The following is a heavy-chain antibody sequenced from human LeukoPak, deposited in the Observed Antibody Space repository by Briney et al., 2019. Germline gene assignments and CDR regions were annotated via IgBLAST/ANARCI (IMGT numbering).Heavy chain of an antibody. CDR3: AKVAKYYYGSETYYFFEH. CDR1: GFTFTTYW. D-gene: IGHD3-10*01. CDR2: INQYGSEK. Sequence: GGSLRLSCAASGFTFTTYWMTWVRQAPGKGLEWVANINQYGSEKHYVASVKGRFTISGDNAKNPLSLQMNSLRVEDTAVYYCAKVAKYYYGSETYYFFEHWGQGTPVTASS. V-gene: IGHV3-7*01. J-gene: IGHJ4*02.